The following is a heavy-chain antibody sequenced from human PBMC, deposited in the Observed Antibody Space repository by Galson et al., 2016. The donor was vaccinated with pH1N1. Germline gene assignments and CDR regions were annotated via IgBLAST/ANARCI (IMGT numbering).Heavy chain of an antibody. Sequence: QSGAEVKKPGESVKISCKGSGYSFSTSWIGWVRQMPGKGLEWMGIIYPRDSDTHYSPSFQGQVTISADNSISTAYLQWRSLQASDTAIFFCARLAGSGYKPRYFDLWGRGTLVSVSS. CDR1: GYSFSTSW. V-gene: IGHV5-51*01. CDR2: IYPRDSDT. CDR3: ARLAGSGYKPRYFDL. D-gene: IGHD5-12*01. J-gene: IGHJ2*01.